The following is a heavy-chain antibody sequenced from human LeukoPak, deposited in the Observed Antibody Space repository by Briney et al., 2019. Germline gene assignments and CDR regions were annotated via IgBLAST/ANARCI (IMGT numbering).Heavy chain of an antibody. CDR2: IYYSGST. J-gene: IGHJ4*02. CDR3: ARGEYQLDY. Sequence: SETLSLTCTVSGGSISSYYWSWIRQPPGKGLEWIGYIYYSGSTNYNPSLKSRVTMSVGTSKNQFSLKLSSVTAADTAVYYCARGEYQLDYWGQGTLVTVSS. CDR1: GGSISSYY. V-gene: IGHV4-59*01. D-gene: IGHD2-2*01.